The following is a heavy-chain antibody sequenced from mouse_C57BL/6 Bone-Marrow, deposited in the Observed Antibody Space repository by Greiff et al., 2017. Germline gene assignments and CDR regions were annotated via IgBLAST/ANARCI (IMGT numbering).Heavy chain of an antibody. Sequence: EVQRVESGGGLVKPGGSLKLSCAASGFTFSSYAMSWVRQTPEKRLEWVATISDGGSYTYYPDNVKGRFTISRDNAKNNLYLQMSHLKSEDTAMYYCAREGGYYCGSSLDYWGQGTTLTVSS. J-gene: IGHJ2*01. CDR2: ISDGGSYT. CDR3: AREGGYYCGSSLDY. CDR1: GFTFSSYA. D-gene: IGHD1-1*01. V-gene: IGHV5-4*01.